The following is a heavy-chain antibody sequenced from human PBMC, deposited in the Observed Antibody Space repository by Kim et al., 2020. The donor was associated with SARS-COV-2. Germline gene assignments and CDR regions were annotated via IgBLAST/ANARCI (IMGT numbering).Heavy chain of an antibody. CDR2: INPSDGTT. V-gene: IGHV1-46*01. J-gene: IGHJ6*03. CDR1: GYTFIDHY. D-gene: IGHD3-10*01. CDR3: ARESEVRGLFVLDYYYMDV. Sequence: ASVKVSCKASGYTFIDHYIHWVRQAPGQGLEWMGTINPSDGTTTYAQKFQDRVTVTRDTSTNTVDLALRALRSDDTAVYYCARESEVRGLFVLDYYYMDVGGRGTTVTVSS.